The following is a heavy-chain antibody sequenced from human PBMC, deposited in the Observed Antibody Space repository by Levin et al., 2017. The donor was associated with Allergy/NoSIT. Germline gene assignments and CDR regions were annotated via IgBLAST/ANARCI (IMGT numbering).Heavy chain of an antibody. V-gene: IGHV3-49*03. J-gene: IGHJ4*02. CDR1: GFTFGDHG. CDR2: IRSKAYGGTT. D-gene: IGHD2-8*01. CDR3: AKNTNWIDY. Sequence: GGFLRLSCAASGFTFGDHGMSWFRQAPGKGLEWVGLIRSKAYGGTTDYAASVKGRFTISRDDSKGIAYLQMNSLKTEETAMYYCAKNTNWIDYWGQGTLVTVSS.